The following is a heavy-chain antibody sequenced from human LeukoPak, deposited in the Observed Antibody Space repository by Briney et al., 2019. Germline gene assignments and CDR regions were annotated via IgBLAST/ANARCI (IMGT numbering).Heavy chain of an antibody. Sequence: PSETLSLTRAVYGGSFSGYYWSWIRQPPGKGLEWIGEINHSGSTNYNPSLKSRVTISVDTSKNQFSLRLTSVTAADTAVYYCARQTGSGLFILPGGQGTLVTVSS. CDR3: ARQTGSGLFILP. CDR2: INHSGST. J-gene: IGHJ1*01. CDR1: GGSFSGYY. V-gene: IGHV4-34*01. D-gene: IGHD3/OR15-3a*01.